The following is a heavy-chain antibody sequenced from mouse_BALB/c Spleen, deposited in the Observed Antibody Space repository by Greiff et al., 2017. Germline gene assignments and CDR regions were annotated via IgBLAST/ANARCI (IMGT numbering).Heavy chain of an antibody. D-gene: IGHD4-1*01. V-gene: IGHV2-2*02. J-gene: IGHJ4*01. CDR2: IWSGGST. CDR1: GFSLTSYS. CDR3: ARNKAGTGYYYAMDY. Sequence: QVQLKQSGPGLVQPSQSLSITCTVSGFSLTSYSVHWVRQSPGKGLEWLGVIWSGGSTDYNAAFISRLSISKDNSKSQVFFKMNSLQANDTAIYYCARNKAGTGYYYAMDYWGQGTSVTVSS.